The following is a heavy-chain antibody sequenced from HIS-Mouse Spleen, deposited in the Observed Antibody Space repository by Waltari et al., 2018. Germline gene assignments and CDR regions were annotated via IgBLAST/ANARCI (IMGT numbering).Heavy chain of an antibody. CDR1: GYTFTGYY. D-gene: IGHD6-6*01. CDR2: INPNSGGT. J-gene: IGHJ3*02. Sequence: QVQLVQSGAEVKKPGASVKVSCKASGYTFTGYYMHWLRQAPGQGLEWMGWINPNSGGTNYAQKFQGRVTMTRDTSISTAYMELSRLRSDDTAVYYCARVSCGQLGGHDAFDIWGQGTMVTVSS. V-gene: IGHV1-2*02. CDR3: ARVSCGQLGGHDAFDI.